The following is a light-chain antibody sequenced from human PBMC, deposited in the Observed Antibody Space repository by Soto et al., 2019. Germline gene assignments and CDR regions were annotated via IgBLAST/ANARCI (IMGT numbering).Light chain of an antibody. V-gene: IGKV3-20*01. CDR2: GAS. CDR1: QSVSNNY. CDR3: QQYGSSGT. J-gene: IGKJ1*01. Sequence: ETVMTHSPATLSVCGSDRAALXWRSSQSVSNNYLAWYQQKPGQAPRLLIYGASNRATGIPDRFSGSGSGTDFTLTISRLEPEDFAVYYCQQYGSSGTFGQGTKVDI.